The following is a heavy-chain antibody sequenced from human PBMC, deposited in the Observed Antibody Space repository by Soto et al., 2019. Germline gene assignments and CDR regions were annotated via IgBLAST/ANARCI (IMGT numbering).Heavy chain of an antibody. CDR2: IKQDGSEK. V-gene: IGHV3-7*04. CDR1: GFTFSSYW. CDR3: ARGGRQRITIFGVVIGYFDY. D-gene: IGHD3-3*01. J-gene: IGHJ4*02. Sequence: GGSLRLSCAASGFTFSSYWMSWVRQAPGKGLEWVANIKQDGSEKYYVDSVKGRFTISRDNAKNSLYLQMNSLRAEDTAVYYCARGGRQRITIFGVVIGYFDYWGQGTLVTVSS.